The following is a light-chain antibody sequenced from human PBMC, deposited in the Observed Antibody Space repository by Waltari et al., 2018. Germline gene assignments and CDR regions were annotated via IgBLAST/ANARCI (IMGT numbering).Light chain of an antibody. CDR2: QHN. CDR3: QAWDSNTVV. Sequence: SYELTQPPSVSVSPGQTASLTCSGATLGGKYASWYQLRAGQSPILVISQHNQRPSGIPERFSGSYSGNTATLTISGTQTMDEADYYCQAWDSNTVVFGGGTKLSVL. V-gene: IGLV3-1*01. J-gene: IGLJ2*01. CDR1: TLGGKY.